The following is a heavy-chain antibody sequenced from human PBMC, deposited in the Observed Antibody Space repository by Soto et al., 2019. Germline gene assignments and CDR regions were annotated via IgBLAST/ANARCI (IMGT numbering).Heavy chain of an antibody. CDR1: GFTFSSYA. CDR2: ISGSGGST. D-gene: IGHD6-19*01. CDR3: AKDEQWLFDY. V-gene: IGHV3-23*01. Sequence: PGGSLSLSCAASGFTFSSYAMSWVRQAPGKGLEWVPAISGSGGSTYYADSVKGRFTISRDNSKNTLYLQMNSLRAEDTAVYYCAKDEQWLFDYWGQGTLVTVSS. J-gene: IGHJ4*02.